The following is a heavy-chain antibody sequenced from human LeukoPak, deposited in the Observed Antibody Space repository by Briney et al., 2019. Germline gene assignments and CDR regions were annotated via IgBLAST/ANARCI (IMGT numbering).Heavy chain of an antibody. CDR3: ARHVGASGYDYDDAFDI. CDR2: IYYSGST. D-gene: IGHD5-12*01. J-gene: IGHJ3*02. CDR1: GGSFSGYY. Sequence: SETLSLTCAVYGGSFSGYYWSWLRQPPGKGLEWIGYIYYSGSTNYNPSLKSRVTMSVDTSKNQFSLKLSSVTAADTAVYYCARHVGASGYDYDDAFDIWGQGTMVTVSS. V-gene: IGHV4-59*08.